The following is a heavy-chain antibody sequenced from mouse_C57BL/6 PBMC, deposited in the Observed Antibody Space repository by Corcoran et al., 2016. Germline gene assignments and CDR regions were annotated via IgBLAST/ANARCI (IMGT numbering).Heavy chain of an antibody. J-gene: IGHJ4*01. V-gene: IGHV9-3*01. D-gene: IGHD2-12*01. Sequence: QIQLVQSGPELKKPGETVKISCKASGYTFTTYGMSWVKQAPGKVLKWMGWINTYSGVPTYADDFKGRFAFSLETSASTAYLQINNLKNEDTATYFCARAYYSFYAMDYWGQGTSVTVSS. CDR1: GYTFTTYG. CDR3: ARAYYSFYAMDY. CDR2: INTYSGVP.